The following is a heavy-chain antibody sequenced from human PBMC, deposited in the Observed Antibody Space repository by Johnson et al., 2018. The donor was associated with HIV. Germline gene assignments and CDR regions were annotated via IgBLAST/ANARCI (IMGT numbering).Heavy chain of an antibody. CDR3: ASGDCSGGSCHAFDI. Sequence: QVQLVESGGGVVQPGRSLRLSCAASGFTCSSYAMHWVRQAPGKGLEWVAVISYDGSNKYYADSVKGRFTISRDNSKNTLYLQMNSLKTEDTAVYSCASGDCSGGSCHAFDIWGQGTMVTVSS. V-gene: IGHV3-30*04. D-gene: IGHD2-15*01. CDR1: GFTCSSYA. J-gene: IGHJ3*02. CDR2: ISYDGSNK.